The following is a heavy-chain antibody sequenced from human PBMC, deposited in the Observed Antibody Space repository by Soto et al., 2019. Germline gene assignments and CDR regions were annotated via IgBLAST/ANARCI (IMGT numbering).Heavy chain of an antibody. J-gene: IGHJ5*02. CDR3: ARGYCSGGSCYLRSDIGFDP. D-gene: IGHD2-15*01. Sequence: SETLSLTCAVSGGSISSSNWWSWVRQPPGKGLEWIGEIYHSGSTNYNPSLKSRVTISVDKSKNQFSLKLSSVTAADTAVYYCARGYCSGGSCYLRSDIGFDPWGQGTLVTVSS. CDR1: GGSISSSNW. V-gene: IGHV4-4*02. CDR2: IYHSGST.